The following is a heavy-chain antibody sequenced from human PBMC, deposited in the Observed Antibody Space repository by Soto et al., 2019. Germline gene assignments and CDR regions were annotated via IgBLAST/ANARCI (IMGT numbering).Heavy chain of an antibody. CDR2: INHSGST. Sequence: SETLSLTCAVYGGSFSGYYWSWIRQPPGKGLEWIGEINHSGSTNYNPSLKSRVTISVDTSKNQFSLKLSSVTAADTAVYYCATGAITICGGPPPKLLAPPGQRSLVIVSA. CDR3: ATGAITICGGPPPKLLAP. J-gene: IGHJ5*02. V-gene: IGHV4-34*01. D-gene: IGHD3-9*01. CDR1: GGSFSGYY.